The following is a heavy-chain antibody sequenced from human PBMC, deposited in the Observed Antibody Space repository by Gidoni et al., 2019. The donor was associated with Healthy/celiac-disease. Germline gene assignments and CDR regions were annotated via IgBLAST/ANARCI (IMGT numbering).Heavy chain of an antibody. CDR2: ISSNSCRI. Sequence: EVQLVESRGGLVKPGSSLRLTCAAYGFTFDNYAMHWVRQAPGRAPEWFSCISSNSCRIGYADSVKRRFTISIDHAKNPLSLQITSLRAEDTALYYCAKAEILTGYYHPTWGHVTLVPFSS. V-gene: IGHV3-9*01. CDR1: GFTFDNYA. D-gene: IGHD3-9*01. J-gene: IGHJ5*01. CDR3: AKAEILTGYYHPT.